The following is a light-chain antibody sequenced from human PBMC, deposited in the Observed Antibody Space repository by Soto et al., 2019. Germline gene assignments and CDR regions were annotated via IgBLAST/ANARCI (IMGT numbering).Light chain of an antibody. CDR2: EVT. Sequence: QSALTQPASVSGSPGQSITISCTGTTSDVGSYNLVSWYQQHPGKAPKLVIYEVTKRPSGVSNRFSGSKSGNTASLTISGLQAEDEADYYCQSFDKYLSAVVFGGGTKVTVL. CDR3: QSFDKYLSAVV. CDR1: TSDVGSYNL. V-gene: IGLV2-23*02. J-gene: IGLJ2*01.